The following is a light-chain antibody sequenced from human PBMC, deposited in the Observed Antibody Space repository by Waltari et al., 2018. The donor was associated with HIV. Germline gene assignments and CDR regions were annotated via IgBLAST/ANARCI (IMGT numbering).Light chain of an antibody. CDR1: QIVRRN. J-gene: IGKJ2*03. V-gene: IGKV3-15*01. CDR3: QQYNDWPWFS. Sequence: EIVMTPSPAPLSVSPGKSATLSGRARQIVRRNVAWYQQKPGQSPRLLMYAASTRATGISPRFSGSGSGTNFALTITSLESEDVAVYYCQQYNDWPWFSFGQGTKLEIK. CDR2: AAS.